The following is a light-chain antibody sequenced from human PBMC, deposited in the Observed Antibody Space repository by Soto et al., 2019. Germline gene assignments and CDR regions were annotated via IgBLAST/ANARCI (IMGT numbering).Light chain of an antibody. Sequence: QSALTQPASVSGSPGQSITISCTGTSSDVGAYNFVSWYQHHPGKAPKLMIYDVSNRPSGVSNRFSGSKSGNTASLTISGLQTEDEADYYCSSRTTSITLVFGGGTKVTVL. J-gene: IGLJ2*01. V-gene: IGLV2-14*03. CDR2: DVS. CDR3: SSRTTSITLV. CDR1: SSDVGAYNF.